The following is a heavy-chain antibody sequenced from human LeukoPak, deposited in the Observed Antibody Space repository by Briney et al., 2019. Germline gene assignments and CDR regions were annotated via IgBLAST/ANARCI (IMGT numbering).Heavy chain of an antibody. D-gene: IGHD3-16*01. J-gene: IGHJ4*02. V-gene: IGHV3-66*01. CDR1: GFRVSNDY. CDR2: IFAGGSA. CDR3: AKANSYDSYYFDY. Sequence: GGSLRLSCAASGFRVSNDYMSWVRQAPGKGLEWISLIFAGGSAYYADSVKGRFTISRDRSKNTLFLQMNSLRAEDTAVYYCAKANSYDSYYFDYWGQGALVIVSS.